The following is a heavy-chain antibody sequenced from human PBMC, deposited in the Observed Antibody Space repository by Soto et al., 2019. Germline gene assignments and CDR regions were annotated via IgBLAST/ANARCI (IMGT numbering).Heavy chain of an antibody. CDR3: ATSSLVRGYENYFDY. CDR1: GGSISSGDYY. CDR2: IYYSGST. V-gene: IGHV4-30-4*01. Sequence: SETLSLTCTVSGGSISSGDYYWSWIRQPPGKGLEWIGYIYYSGSTYYNPSLKSRVTISVDTSKNQFSLKLSSVTAADTAVYYCATSSLVRGYENYFDYWGQGTLVSVSS. J-gene: IGHJ4*02. D-gene: IGHD5-12*01.